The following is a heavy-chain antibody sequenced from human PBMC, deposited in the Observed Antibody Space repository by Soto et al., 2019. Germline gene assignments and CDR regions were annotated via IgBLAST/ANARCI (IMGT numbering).Heavy chain of an antibody. Sequence: EVQLVESGGGLVQPGGSLRLSCAASGFTFSNYWMHWVRQAPGKGLVWVSRINGDGTGTNYADSVKGQFTISRDNAKNTLYLQMNGLRAEDTAVYYCVRGASGSYRLDYWGQGTLVTVSS. CDR2: INGDGTGT. D-gene: IGHD3-10*01. J-gene: IGHJ4*02. V-gene: IGHV3-74*01. CDR1: GFTFSNYW. CDR3: VRGASGSYRLDY.